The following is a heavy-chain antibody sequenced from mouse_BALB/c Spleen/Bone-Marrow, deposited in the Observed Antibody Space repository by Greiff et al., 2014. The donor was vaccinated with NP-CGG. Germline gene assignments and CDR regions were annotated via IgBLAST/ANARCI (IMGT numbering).Heavy chain of an antibody. V-gene: IGHV2-2*02. Sequence: VHLVESGPGLVQPSQSLSITCTVSGFSLTSYGVHWVRQSPGKGLEWLGVIWSGGSTDYNAAFISRLSISKDNSKSQVFFKMNSLQANDTAIYYCATPGTYYFDYWGQGTTLTVSS. J-gene: IGHJ2*01. CDR1: GFSLTSYG. CDR3: ATPGTYYFDY. D-gene: IGHD3-3*01. CDR2: IWSGGST.